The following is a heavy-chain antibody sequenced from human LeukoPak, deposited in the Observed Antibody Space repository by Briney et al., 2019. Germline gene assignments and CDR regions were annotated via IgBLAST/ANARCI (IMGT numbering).Heavy chain of an antibody. V-gene: IGHV3-23*01. J-gene: IGHJ5*02. CDR3: ARGKAAGLLDWFDP. CDR1: GFTSSNYV. CDR2: ITGSGGDT. Sequence: GGSLRLSWVASGFTSSNYVMTWVRQAPGRGLEWVPPITGSGGDTFYPNSVKGRFTISRDDSKNTVYLQMNSLRLEDAAAYYCARGKAAGLLDWFDPWGRGTLVTVSS. D-gene: IGHD6-13*01.